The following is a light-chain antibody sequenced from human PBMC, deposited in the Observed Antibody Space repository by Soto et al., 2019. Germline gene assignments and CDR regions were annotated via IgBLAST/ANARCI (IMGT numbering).Light chain of an antibody. J-gene: IGKJ5*01. CDR2: GAS. CDR3: QQYNNSPSIT. V-gene: IGKV3-20*01. CDR1: QSVSRSY. Sequence: EMVLTQSPGTLSLSPGERATLSCRASQSVSRSYLAWYQQKPGXAPRLLIYGASSRATGIPARISGSGAGTEFTLTIGSLHSDDFATYYCQQYNNSPSITFGQAT.